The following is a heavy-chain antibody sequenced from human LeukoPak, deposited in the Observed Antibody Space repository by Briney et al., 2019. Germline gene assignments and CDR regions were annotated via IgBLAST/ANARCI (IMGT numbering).Heavy chain of an antibody. CDR3: EKGTHTAAH. V-gene: IGHV3-64D*06. D-gene: IGHD2-15*01. J-gene: IGHJ4*02. Sequence: GGSLRLSCSASRFTFSSYAMHWVRQAPGKGLEYVSAISRSGDSIYYADSVKGRISISRDNSKNTLYLQMSSLRAEDTAVYYCEKGTHTAAHWGQGTLVTVSS. CDR2: ISRSGDSI. CDR1: RFTFSSYA.